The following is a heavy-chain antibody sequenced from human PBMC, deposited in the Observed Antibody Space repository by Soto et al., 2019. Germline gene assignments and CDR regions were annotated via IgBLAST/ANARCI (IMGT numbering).Heavy chain of an antibody. J-gene: IGHJ4*02. Sequence: GGSLRLSCAASGFTFSSYAMHWVRQAPGKGLEWVAVISYDGSNKYYADSVKGRFTISRDNSKNTLYLQMNSLRAEDTAVYYCASAPDPYSGSHGNYWGQGTLVTVSS. CDR3: ASAPDPYSGSHGNY. D-gene: IGHD1-26*01. CDR2: ISYDGSNK. V-gene: IGHV3-30-3*01. CDR1: GFTFSSYA.